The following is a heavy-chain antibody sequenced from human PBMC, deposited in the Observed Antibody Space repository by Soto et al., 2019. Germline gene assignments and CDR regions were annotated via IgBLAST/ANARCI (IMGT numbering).Heavy chain of an antibody. J-gene: IGHJ4*02. CDR1: GDSISSGGYY. D-gene: IGHD6-19*01. Sequence: SETLSLTCTVSGDSISSGGYYWSWIRQPPGKGLEWIGSIYYSGSTYYNPSLKSRVTISVDTSKNQFSLKLSSVAAADTAVYYCARTANASSGYFDYWGQGTLVTVSS. V-gene: IGHV4-39*01. CDR3: ARTANASSGYFDY. CDR2: IYYSGST.